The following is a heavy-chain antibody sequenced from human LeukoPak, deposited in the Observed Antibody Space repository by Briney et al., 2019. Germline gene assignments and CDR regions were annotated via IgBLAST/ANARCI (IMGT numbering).Heavy chain of an antibody. CDR2: INPNSGGT. CDR3: ARVNTRRGSIAAAGAFDY. Sequence: ASVKVSCKASGYTFTGYYMHWVRQAPGQGLEWMGWINPNSGGTNYAQKFQGRVTMTRDTSISTAYMELSRLRSDDTAVYYCARVNTRRGSIAAAGAFDYWGQGTLVTVSS. J-gene: IGHJ4*02. V-gene: IGHV1-2*02. D-gene: IGHD6-13*01. CDR1: GYTFTGYY.